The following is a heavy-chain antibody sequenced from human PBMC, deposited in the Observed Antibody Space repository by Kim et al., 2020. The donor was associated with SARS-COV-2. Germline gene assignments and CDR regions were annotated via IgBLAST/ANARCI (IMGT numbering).Heavy chain of an antibody. CDR1: GGSISSSSYY. CDR2: IYYSGST. V-gene: IGHV4-39*01. CDR3: ARPLRGVISPAAY. Sequence: SETLSLTCTVSGGSISSSSYYWGWIRQPPGKGLEWIGSIYYSGSTYYNPSLKSRVTISVDTSKNQFSLKPSSVTAADTAVYYCARPLRGVISPAAYWGQGTLVTVSS. J-gene: IGHJ4*02. D-gene: IGHD3-10*01.